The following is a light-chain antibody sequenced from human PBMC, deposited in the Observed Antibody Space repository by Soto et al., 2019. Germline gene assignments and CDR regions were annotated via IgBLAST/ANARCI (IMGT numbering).Light chain of an antibody. Sequence: EIVLTQSPDTLSLSPGDRATISCSASQSIRSERLAWYQQKLGQSPRLVIFDASNRASGMPERFRGSGSGTDFTLTISRLEPEDFAVYYCQEYDGSPITFGPGTRLEIK. CDR3: QEYDGSPIT. J-gene: IGKJ5*01. CDR2: DAS. CDR1: QSIRSER. V-gene: IGKV3-20*01.